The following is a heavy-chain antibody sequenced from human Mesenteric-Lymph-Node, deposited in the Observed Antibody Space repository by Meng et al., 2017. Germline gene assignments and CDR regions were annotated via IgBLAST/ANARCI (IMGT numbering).Heavy chain of an antibody. J-gene: IGHJ4*02. CDR1: GGSISSYY. V-gene: IGHV4-59*08. CDR3: ARQSGYFDY. D-gene: IGHD3-10*01. Sequence: QVQLQESGPGLVKPSETLSLTCTVSGGSISSYYWSWIRQPPGKGLEWIGHIYYSVSTNYNPSLKSRVTISVDTSKNQFSLKLSSVTATDTAVYYCARQSGYFDYWGQGTLVTVSS. CDR2: IYYSVST.